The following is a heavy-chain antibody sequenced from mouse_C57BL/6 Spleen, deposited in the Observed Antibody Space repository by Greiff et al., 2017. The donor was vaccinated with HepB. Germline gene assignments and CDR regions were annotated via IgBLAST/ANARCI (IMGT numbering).Heavy chain of an antibody. J-gene: IGHJ2*01. CDR1: GFTFSNYW. CDR3: TASYGNYPFDY. Sequence: EVKLLESGGGLVQPGGSMKLSCVASGFTFSNYWMNWVRQSPEKGLEWVAQIRLKSDNYATHYAESVKGRFTISRDDSKSSVYLQMNNLRAEDTGIYYCTASYGNYPFDYWGQGTTLTVSS. CDR2: IRLKSDNYAT. D-gene: IGHD2-10*01. V-gene: IGHV6-3*01.